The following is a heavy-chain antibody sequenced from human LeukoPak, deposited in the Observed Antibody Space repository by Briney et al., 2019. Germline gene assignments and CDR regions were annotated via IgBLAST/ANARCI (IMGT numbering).Heavy chain of an antibody. CDR3: ARSRANGFGPGAFDI. D-gene: IGHD3/OR15-3a*01. CDR1: GYTFTNYA. V-gene: IGHV1-3*01. CDR2: INAGNGNA. Sequence: ASVNVSCKASGYTFTNYAMHWVRQAPGQRLEWMGWINAGNGNAKYSQKFQGRVTMTRDTSTSTVYMELSSLRSEDTAVYYCARSRANGFGPGAFDIWGQGTNVTVSS. J-gene: IGHJ3*02.